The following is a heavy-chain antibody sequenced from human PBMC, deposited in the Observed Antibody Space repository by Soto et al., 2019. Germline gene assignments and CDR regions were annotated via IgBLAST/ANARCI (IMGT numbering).Heavy chain of an antibody. Sequence: PSETLSLTCSVSGGSISSYYWSWIRQPPGKGQEWIGYIYYSGSTNYNPSLKSRVTISVDTSKNQFSLKLSSVTAADTAVYYCGRDLAYEYNKETGGIDPWGQGTPVTVSS. CDR1: GGSISSYY. CDR2: IYYSGST. J-gene: IGHJ5*02. CDR3: GRDLAYEYNKETGGIDP. D-gene: IGHD6-6*01. V-gene: IGHV4-59*01.